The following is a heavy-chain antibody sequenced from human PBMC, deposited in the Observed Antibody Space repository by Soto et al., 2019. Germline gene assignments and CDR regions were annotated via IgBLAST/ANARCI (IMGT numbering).Heavy chain of an antibody. V-gene: IGHV1-8*01. D-gene: IGHD3-10*01. Sequence: GASVKVSCKACGYSFTSYDINCVRQATGQGLEWMGWMNPNSGNTGYAQKFQGRVTITADESTSTAYMELSSLRSEDTAVYYCARSNCGSGNPALYGMDVWGQGTTVTVSS. CDR2: MNPNSGNT. CDR3: ARSNCGSGNPALYGMDV. CDR1: GYSFTSYD. J-gene: IGHJ6*02.